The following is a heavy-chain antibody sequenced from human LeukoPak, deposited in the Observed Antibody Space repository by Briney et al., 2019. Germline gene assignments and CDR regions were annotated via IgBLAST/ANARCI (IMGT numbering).Heavy chain of an antibody. Sequence: ASVKVSCKASGYTFTSYYMHWVRQAPGQGLECMGIINPSGGGTSYAQKFQGRVTMTRDTSTSTVYMELSSLRSEDTAVYYCARDYPVAVYGMDVWGQGTTVTVSS. CDR1: GYTFTSYY. D-gene: IGHD4-17*01. J-gene: IGHJ6*02. CDR3: ARDYPVAVYGMDV. CDR2: INPSGGGT. V-gene: IGHV1-46*01.